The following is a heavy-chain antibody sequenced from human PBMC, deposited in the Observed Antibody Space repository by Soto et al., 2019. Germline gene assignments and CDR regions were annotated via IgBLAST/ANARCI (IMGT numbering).Heavy chain of an antibody. CDR2: ISSSSSTI. D-gene: IGHD3-3*01. V-gene: IGHV3-48*02. J-gene: IGHJ6*02. CDR1: GFTFSSYS. Sequence: GGSLRLSCAASGFTFSSYSMNWVRQAPGKGLEWVSYISSSSSTIYYADSVKGRFTISRDNAKNSLYLQMNSLRDEDTAVYYCARVGSGYHLRYGDVWGQGTTVTVSS. CDR3: ARVGSGYHLRYGDV.